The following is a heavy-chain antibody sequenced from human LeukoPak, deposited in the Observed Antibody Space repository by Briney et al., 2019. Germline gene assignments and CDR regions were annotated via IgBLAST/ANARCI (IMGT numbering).Heavy chain of an antibody. Sequence: TGGSLRLSCAASGFTFSSYAMSWVRQAPGKGLEWVSAISGSGGSTYYADSVKGRFTISRDNSKNTLYLQMNSLGAEDTAVYYCAKINSPGFLEWLSDFDYWGQGTLVTVSS. CDR1: GFTFSSYA. J-gene: IGHJ4*02. V-gene: IGHV3-23*01. CDR3: AKINSPGFLEWLSDFDY. D-gene: IGHD3-3*01. CDR2: ISGSGGST.